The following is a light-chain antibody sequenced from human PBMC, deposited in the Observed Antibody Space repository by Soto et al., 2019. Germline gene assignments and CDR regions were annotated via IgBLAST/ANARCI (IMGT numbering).Light chain of an antibody. Sequence: EIVMTQSPATLSVSPGERATLSCRASQSVGINLAWFQQTPGQAPRLLIYGASTMATGIPARFSGSGSGTEFTLTISSLQAEDFAVYYCQQYDKWPLTFGGGTTVDIK. J-gene: IGKJ4*01. CDR1: QSVGIN. V-gene: IGKV3-15*01. CDR3: QQYDKWPLT. CDR2: GAS.